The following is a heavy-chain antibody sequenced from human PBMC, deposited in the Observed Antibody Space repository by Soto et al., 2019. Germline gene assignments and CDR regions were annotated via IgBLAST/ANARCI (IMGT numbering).Heavy chain of an antibody. D-gene: IGHD6-13*01. V-gene: IGHV4-34*01. Sequence: PSETLSLTCAVYGGSFSGYYWSWIRQPPEKGLEWIGEINHSGSTNYNPSLKSRVTISVDTSKNQFSLKLSSVTAADTAVYYCARGSPAGYSSSWYKKNWFDPWGQGTLVTVS. CDR3: ARGSPAGYSSSWYKKNWFDP. J-gene: IGHJ5*02. CDR2: INHSGST. CDR1: GGSFSGYY.